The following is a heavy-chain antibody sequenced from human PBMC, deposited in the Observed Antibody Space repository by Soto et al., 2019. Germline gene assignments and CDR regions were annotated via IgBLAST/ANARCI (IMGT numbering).Heavy chain of an antibody. J-gene: IGHJ4*02. CDR2: IRGYNGDT. Sequence: GAAVKVSCKTSGYTFINFGITWVRQAPGQGLEWVGKIRGYNGDTNYAPKLQGRVTMTTATSTSTAYLELRTMRSDDTAVYYCARGRHRNPDYWGQGTLVTVSS. D-gene: IGHD4-4*01. CDR1: GYTFINFG. CDR3: ARGRHRNPDY. V-gene: IGHV1-18*04.